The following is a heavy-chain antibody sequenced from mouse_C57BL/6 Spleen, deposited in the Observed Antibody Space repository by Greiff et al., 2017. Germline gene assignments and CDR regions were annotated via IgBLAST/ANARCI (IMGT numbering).Heavy chain of an antibody. Sequence: EVQLQQSGPELVKPGASVKISCKASGYTFTDYYMNWVKQSHGKSLEWIGDINPNNGGTSYNQKFKGKATLTVDKSSSTAYMELRSLTSEDSAVYYCAGGTYNWDGNYWGQGTTLTVSS. D-gene: IGHD4-1*01. CDR3: AGGTYNWDGNY. V-gene: IGHV1-26*01. CDR1: GYTFTDYY. J-gene: IGHJ2*01. CDR2: INPNNGGT.